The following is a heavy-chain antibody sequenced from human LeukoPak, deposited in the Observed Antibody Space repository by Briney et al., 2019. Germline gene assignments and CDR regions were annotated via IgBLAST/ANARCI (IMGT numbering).Heavy chain of an antibody. Sequence: PGGSLRLSCAASGFTFSSYWVSWVRQAPGKGLEWVANIKQDGSEKYYVDSVKGRFTISRDNAKNSLYLQMNSLRAEDTAVYYCARSGYDGVDYWGQGTLVTVSS. CDR1: GFTFSSYW. J-gene: IGHJ4*02. CDR2: IKQDGSEK. V-gene: IGHV3-7*01. D-gene: IGHD5-12*01. CDR3: ARSGYDGVDY.